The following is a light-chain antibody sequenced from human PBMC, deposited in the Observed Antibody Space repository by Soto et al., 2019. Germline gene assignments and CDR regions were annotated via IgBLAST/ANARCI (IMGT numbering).Light chain of an antibody. V-gene: IGKV3-20*01. CDR3: QQYGSSPLWT. Sequence: ESVLTQSPGTLSLSPGEEATLSCRASQNVDSNYLAWYQQKPGQTPRLLIYGASSRATGIPDRFSGSGSGTDFTLTISSLEPADFAVYYWQQYGSSPLWTFGQGTKVDIK. CDR1: QNVDSNY. J-gene: IGKJ1*01. CDR2: GAS.